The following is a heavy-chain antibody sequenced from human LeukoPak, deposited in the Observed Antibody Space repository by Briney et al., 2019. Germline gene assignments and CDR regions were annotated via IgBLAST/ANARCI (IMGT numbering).Heavy chain of an antibody. V-gene: IGHV3-23*01. CDR2: ISGSGTDT. CDR1: GFTFSSYV. J-gene: IGHJ4*02. CDR3: AQESPISVAGV. D-gene: IGHD6-19*01. Sequence: GGSLRLSCAASGFTFSSYVMSWVRQAPAKGLEWVSAISGSGTDTYYADSVKGRFTISRDNSKNMLYLQMNSLRAEDTAVYYCAQESPISVAGVWGQGTLVTVSP.